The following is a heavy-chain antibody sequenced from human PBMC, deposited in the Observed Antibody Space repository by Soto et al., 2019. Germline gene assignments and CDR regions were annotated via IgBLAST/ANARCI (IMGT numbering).Heavy chain of an antibody. Sequence: VSCKVSGYTLTELSMHWVRQAPGKGLEWMGGFDPEDGETIYAQKFQGRVTMTEDTSTDTAYMELSSLRSEDTAVYYCATLQVSGSYYYYGMDVWGQGTTVTVSS. CDR2: FDPEDGET. CDR3: ATLQVSGSYYYYGMDV. J-gene: IGHJ6*02. CDR1: GYTLTELS. D-gene: IGHD1-26*01. V-gene: IGHV1-24*01.